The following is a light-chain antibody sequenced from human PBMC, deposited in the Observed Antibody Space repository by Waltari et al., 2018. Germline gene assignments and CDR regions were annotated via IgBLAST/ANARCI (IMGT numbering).Light chain of an antibody. Sequence: QTVVTQEPSLSVSPGGTVTLTCALSSVSLSPPSSPTWYHQTPGQAPRRLVYKANARSSGVPDRFSGSILGNTAALTITGAQADDESDYYCALYMGSGIWVFGGGTRLTVL. CDR3: ALYMGSGIWV. J-gene: IGLJ3*02. V-gene: IGLV8-61*01. CDR2: KAN. CDR1: SVSLSPPSS.